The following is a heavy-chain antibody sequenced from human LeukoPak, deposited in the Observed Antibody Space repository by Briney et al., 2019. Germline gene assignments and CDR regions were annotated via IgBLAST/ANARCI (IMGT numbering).Heavy chain of an antibody. CDR3: ARVLYYDFWSGYHYYYYYMDV. V-gene: IGHV4-39*07. Sequence: SETLSLTCTVSGGSISSSSYYWGWIRQPPGKGLEWIGSIYYSGSTYYNPSLKSRVTISVDTSKNQFSLKLSSVTAADTAVYYCARVLYYDFWSGYHYYYYYMDVWGKGTTVTVSS. J-gene: IGHJ6*03. CDR1: GGSISSSSYY. D-gene: IGHD3-3*01. CDR2: IYYSGST.